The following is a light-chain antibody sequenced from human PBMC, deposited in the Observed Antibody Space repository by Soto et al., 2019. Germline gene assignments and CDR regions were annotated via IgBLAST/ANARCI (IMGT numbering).Light chain of an antibody. V-gene: IGLV2-11*01. CDR1: SGDIGTYNY. CDR3: CSYAGRYTWV. Sequence: QSVLTQPRSVSGSPGQSVTISCTGASGDIGTYNYVSWYQQHPGKAPKLMTYDVTERPSGVPDRFSGSKSGKTASLTISGLQAEDEADYYCCSYAGRYTWVFGGGTKLTVL. CDR2: DVT. J-gene: IGLJ3*02.